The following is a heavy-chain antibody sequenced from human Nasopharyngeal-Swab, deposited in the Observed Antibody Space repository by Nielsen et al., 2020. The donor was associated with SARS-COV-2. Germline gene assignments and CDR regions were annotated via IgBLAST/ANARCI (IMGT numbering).Heavy chain of an antibody. CDR1: GFTFSSYS. Sequence: GESLKISCAASGFTFSSYSMNWVRQAPGKGLEWVSYISSSSSTIYHADSVKGRFTISRDNAKNSLYLQMNSLRDEDTAVYYCARDSRLVPYYYDSSEFDYWGQGTLVTVSS. CDR3: ARDSRLVPYYYDSSEFDY. CDR2: ISSSSSTI. V-gene: IGHV3-48*02. J-gene: IGHJ4*02. D-gene: IGHD3-22*01.